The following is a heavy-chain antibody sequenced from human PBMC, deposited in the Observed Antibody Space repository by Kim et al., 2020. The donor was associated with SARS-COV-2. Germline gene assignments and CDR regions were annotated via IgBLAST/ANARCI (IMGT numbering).Heavy chain of an antibody. V-gene: IGHV3-21*01. D-gene: IGHD2-15*01. J-gene: IGHJ4*02. CDR2: ISSSSSYI. CDR1: GFTFSSYS. Sequence: GGSLRLSCAASGFTFSSYSMNWVRQAPGKGLEWVSSISSSSSYIYYADSVKGRFTISRDNAKNSLYLQMNSLRAEDTAVYYCAIENCSGGSCYSVNFDYWGQGTLVTVSS. CDR3: AIENCSGGSCYSVNFDY.